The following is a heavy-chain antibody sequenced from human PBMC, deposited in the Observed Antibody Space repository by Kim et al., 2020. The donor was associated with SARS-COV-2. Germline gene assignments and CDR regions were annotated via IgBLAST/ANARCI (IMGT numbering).Heavy chain of an antibody. CDR3: ARDSLYGDPFDY. V-gene: IGHV3-53*01. Sequence: GGSLRLSCAASGFTVSSNYMSWVRQAPGKGLEWVSVIYSGGSTYYADSVKGRFTISRDNSKNTLYLQMNSLRAEDTAVYYCARDSLYGDPFDYWGQGTLVTVSS. D-gene: IGHD4-17*01. J-gene: IGHJ4*02. CDR2: IYSGGST. CDR1: GFTVSSNY.